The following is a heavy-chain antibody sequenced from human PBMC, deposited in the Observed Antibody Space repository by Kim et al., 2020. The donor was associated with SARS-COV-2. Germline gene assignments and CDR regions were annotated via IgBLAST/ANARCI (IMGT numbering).Heavy chain of an antibody. CDR3: ARRVGRMDSIWYGMDV. Sequence: GGSLRLFCAASGFTFSSYSMNWVRQAPGKGLEWVSSISSSSSYIYYADSVKGRFTISRDNAKNSLYLQMNSLRAEDTAVYYCARRVGRMDSIWYGMDVWGQGTTVTVSS. V-gene: IGHV3-21*04. D-gene: IGHD1-26*01. J-gene: IGHJ6*02. CDR2: ISSSSSYI. CDR1: GFTFSSYS.